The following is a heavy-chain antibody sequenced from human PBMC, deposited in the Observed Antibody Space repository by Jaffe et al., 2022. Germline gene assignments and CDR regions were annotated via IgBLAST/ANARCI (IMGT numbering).Heavy chain of an antibody. V-gene: IGHV4-39*01. CDR3: ARRLTPVNFYYSGHGGAFDI. CDR2: IYYSGTT. CDR1: GGSISSGSDY. D-gene: IGHD5-12*01. Sequence: QLQLQESGPGLVKPSETLSLTCTVSGGSISSGSDYWGWFRQPPGKGLEWIGTIYYSGTTYYNPSLKSRITISVDTSRNQFSLKLNSVTATDTAVYYCARRLTPVNFYYSGHGGAFDIWGRGTMVTVSS. J-gene: IGHJ3*02.